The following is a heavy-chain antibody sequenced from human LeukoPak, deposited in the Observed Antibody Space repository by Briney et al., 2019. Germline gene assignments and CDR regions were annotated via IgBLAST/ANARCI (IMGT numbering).Heavy chain of an antibody. J-gene: IGHJ4*02. Sequence: PGGSLRLSCAASGFTFSSYAMSWVRQAPGKGLEWVSAISGSGGSTYYADSVKGRFTISRDNSKNTLYLQMNSLRAEDTAVYYXAIRRVGESADYFDDWGQGTLVTVSS. CDR1: GFTFSSYA. CDR3: AIRRVGESADYFDD. D-gene: IGHD1-26*01. CDR2: ISGSGGST. V-gene: IGHV3-23*01.